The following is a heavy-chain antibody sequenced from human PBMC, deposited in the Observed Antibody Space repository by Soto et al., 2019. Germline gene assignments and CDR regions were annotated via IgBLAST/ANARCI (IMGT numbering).Heavy chain of an antibody. CDR1: GFTFSKYH. Sequence: LVESGGGVVQPGRSLRLSGAASGFTFSKYHMNWVRQAPGKGLEWVAVISYDGTYTYYADSVKGRFTISRDNSKHTLYLQMNSLRVEDTAVYYCAKRRAVGDYYFDYWGQGTLVTVSS. D-gene: IGHD3-10*01. CDR3: AKRRAVGDYYFDY. V-gene: IGHV3-30*18. CDR2: ISYDGTYT. J-gene: IGHJ4*02.